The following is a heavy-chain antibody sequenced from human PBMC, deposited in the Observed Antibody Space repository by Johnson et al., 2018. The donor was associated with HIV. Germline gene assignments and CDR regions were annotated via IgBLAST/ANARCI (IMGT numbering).Heavy chain of an antibody. D-gene: IGHD6-6*01. Sequence: MKWVRQTPGMGLEWVSAINWNAGRTGYTDSVKGRFTICRDNAKNSLYVQINSLRGEDTAIYYCATSMAAGHDAFDIWGQGTMVTVSS. CDR3: ATSMAAGHDAFDI. V-gene: IGHV3-20*03. J-gene: IGHJ3*02. CDR2: INWNAGRT.